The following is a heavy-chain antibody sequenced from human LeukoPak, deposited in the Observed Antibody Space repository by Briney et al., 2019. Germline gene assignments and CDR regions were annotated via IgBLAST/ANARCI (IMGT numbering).Heavy chain of an antibody. CDR3: ARDHGSGWYSHGMDV. CDR1: GGSISSYY. Sequence: PETLSLTCTVSGGSISSYYWSWIRQPPGKGLEWIGYIYYSGSTNYNPSLKSRVTISVDTSKNQFSLKLSSVTAADTAVYYCARDHGSGWYSHGMDVWGQGTTVTVSS. V-gene: IGHV4-59*01. CDR2: IYYSGST. D-gene: IGHD6-19*01. J-gene: IGHJ6*02.